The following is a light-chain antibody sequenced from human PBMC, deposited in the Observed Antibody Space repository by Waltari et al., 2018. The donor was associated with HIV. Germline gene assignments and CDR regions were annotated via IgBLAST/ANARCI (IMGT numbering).Light chain of an antibody. V-gene: IGLV2-14*01. CDR1: SSDVGGYNY. CDR2: AST. Sequence: QSALTQPASVSGSPGQSITISCTGTSSDVGGYNYVSCYHQHPAKAPHLLISASTTRPSGVSNRFSGSKSGNTASLTISGLQAEDEADYYCSSYKSSSTPYVFGTGTKVTVL. J-gene: IGLJ1*01. CDR3: SSYKSSSTPYV.